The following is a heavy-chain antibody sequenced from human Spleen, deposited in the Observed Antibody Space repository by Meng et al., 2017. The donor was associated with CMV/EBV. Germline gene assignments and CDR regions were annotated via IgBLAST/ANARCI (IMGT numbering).Heavy chain of an antibody. D-gene: IGHD3-16*01. J-gene: IGHJ4*02. CDR2: ISSSSSYI. CDR1: GFTFSSYS. CDR3: SRGGGFGSLSY. V-gene: IGHV3-21*01. Sequence: GESLKISCAASGFTFSSYSMNWVRQAPGKGLEWVSSISSSSSYIYYADSVKGRFTISRDNAKNSLYLQMNSLRAEDTAVYYCSRGGGFGSLSYWGQGTLVTVSS.